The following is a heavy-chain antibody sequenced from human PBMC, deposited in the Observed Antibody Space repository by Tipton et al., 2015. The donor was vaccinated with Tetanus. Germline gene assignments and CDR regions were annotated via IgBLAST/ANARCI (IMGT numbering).Heavy chain of an antibody. V-gene: IGHV1-18*01. CDR1: FGSTFNSFI. D-gene: IGHD5-12*01. Sequence: QVQLVQSGAEVKMPGDSVKVSCKASFGSTFNSFIITWVRQAPGQGLEWMGWIRAHNGDTKYAQKFQGRVTLTTYTSTMTAYMEVRSLRSDDTAVYYCVREINGGNSGYDYYFYNWGQGTLVTVSA. J-gene: IGHJ4*02. CDR2: IRAHNGDT. CDR3: VREINGGNSGYDYYFYN.